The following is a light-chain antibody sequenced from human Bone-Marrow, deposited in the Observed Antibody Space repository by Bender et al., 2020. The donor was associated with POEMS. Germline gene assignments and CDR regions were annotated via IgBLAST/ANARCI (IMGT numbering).Light chain of an antibody. CDR3: QSSDSTGHLLV. Sequence: SSELRQSPSVSLSPGQPATITCSGDAFPKVFPYWYQQRPGQAPRLLIFKDTKRPSGIPERFSGSTSGTTATLTISGVQAEDEADYYCQSSDSTGHLLVFGGGTKLTV. V-gene: IGLV3-25*02. J-gene: IGLJ2*01. CDR2: KDT. CDR1: AFPKVF.